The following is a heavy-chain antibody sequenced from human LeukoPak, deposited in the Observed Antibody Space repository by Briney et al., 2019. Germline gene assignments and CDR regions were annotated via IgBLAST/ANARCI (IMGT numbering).Heavy chain of an antibody. V-gene: IGHV1-24*01. D-gene: IGHD5-12*01. CDR2: FDPEDGET. J-gene: IGHJ6*04. Sequence: ASVKVSCKVSGYTLTELSMHWVRQAPGKGLEWVGGFDPEDGETIYAQKFQGRVTMTEDTSTDTAYMELSSLRSEDTAVYYCATDSGPTNGNYYYGMDVWGKGTTVTVSS. CDR3: ATDSGPTNGNYYYGMDV. CDR1: GYTLTELS.